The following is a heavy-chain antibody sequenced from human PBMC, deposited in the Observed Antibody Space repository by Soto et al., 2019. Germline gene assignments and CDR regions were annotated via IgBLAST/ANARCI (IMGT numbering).Heavy chain of an antibody. CDR2: IYYSGST. D-gene: IGHD3-10*01. Sequence: SETLSLTCTVSGGSISSGDYYWSWIRPPPGKGLEWIGYIYYSGSTYYNPSLKSRVTISVDTSKNQFSLKLSSVTAADTAVYYCARDPPMAPPGYYYGMDVWGQGTTVTVS. J-gene: IGHJ6*02. V-gene: IGHV4-30-4*01. CDR3: ARDPPMAPPGYYYGMDV. CDR1: GGSISSGDYY.